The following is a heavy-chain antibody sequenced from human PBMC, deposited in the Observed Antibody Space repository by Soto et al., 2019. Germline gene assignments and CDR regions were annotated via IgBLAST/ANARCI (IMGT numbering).Heavy chain of an antibody. CDR1: GGTFSSYT. CDR3: ARVPRHYYYYMDV. V-gene: IGHV1-69*02. D-gene: IGHD2-2*01. CDR2: IIPILGIA. Sequence: GASVKVSCKASGGTFSSYTISWVRQAPGQGLEWMGRIIPILGIANYAQKFRGGVTITADKSTSTAYMELSSLRSEDTAVYYCARVPRHYYYYMDVWGKGTTVNVS. J-gene: IGHJ6*03.